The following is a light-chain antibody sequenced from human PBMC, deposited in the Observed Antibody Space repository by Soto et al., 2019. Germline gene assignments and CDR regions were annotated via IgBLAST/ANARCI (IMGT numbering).Light chain of an antibody. Sequence: DNVLTQSPGTLSLSPGERATLSCRASQTVRNNYLAWYQQKPGQAPRLLIYGASNRATGIPDRFSGSGSGTDFTLTISRLEPEDFAVYYCQQYGSSPFTFGQGTRLEIK. CDR3: QQYGSSPFT. CDR2: GAS. V-gene: IGKV3-20*01. CDR1: QTVRNNY. J-gene: IGKJ5*01.